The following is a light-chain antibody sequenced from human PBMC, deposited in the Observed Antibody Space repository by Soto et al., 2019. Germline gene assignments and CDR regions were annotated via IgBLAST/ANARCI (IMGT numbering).Light chain of an antibody. CDR1: SSDVGNYNY. V-gene: IGLV2-14*01. CDR3: SSYTSSSTPYV. Sequence: QSALTQPASVSGSPGQSITISCTGTSSDVGNYNYVSWYQQHPGKVPKLMIYEVSNRPSGISNRFSGSKSGNTASLTISGLQAEDEADYYCSSYTSSSTPYVFGTGTKLTVL. J-gene: IGLJ1*01. CDR2: EVS.